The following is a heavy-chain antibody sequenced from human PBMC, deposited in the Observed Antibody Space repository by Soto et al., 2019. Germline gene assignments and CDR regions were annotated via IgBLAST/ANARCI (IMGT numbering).Heavy chain of an antibody. V-gene: IGHV3-23*01. J-gene: IGHJ1*01. D-gene: IGHD6-13*01. CDR3: VPNIPAAAARYSLHLRDALLISVQ. CDR1: GITFNSYA. Sequence: GGSLRLSCAASGITFNSYAMSWVRQAPGKGLEWVSAVGTGGTAYYADSVKGRFTISRDNSKNTLYLQMNSLRAEDTAVYYCVPNIPAAAARYSLHLRDALLISVQ. CDR2: VGTGGTA.